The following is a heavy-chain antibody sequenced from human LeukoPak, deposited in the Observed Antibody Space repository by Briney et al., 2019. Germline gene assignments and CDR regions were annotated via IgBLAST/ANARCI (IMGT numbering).Heavy chain of an antibody. CDR1: GGTFTNYV. V-gene: IGHV1-69*13. D-gene: IGHD1-1*01. Sequence: GASVKVSCKASGGTFTNYVFAWVRQAPGQGLEWMGGIIPIFGTANYAQSLQDRVTITADESISTAYMELNSLRSEDTAVYYCARGSLYNWNDLRGDYWGQGTLVTVSS. J-gene: IGHJ4*02. CDR3: ARGSLYNWNDLRGDY. CDR2: IIPIFGTA.